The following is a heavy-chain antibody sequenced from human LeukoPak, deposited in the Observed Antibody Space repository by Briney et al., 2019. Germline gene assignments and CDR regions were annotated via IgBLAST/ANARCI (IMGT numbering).Heavy chain of an antibody. J-gene: IGHJ4*02. V-gene: IGHV3-64*01. CDR2: ISSNGGST. CDR1: GFTFSGYA. Sequence: PGGSLRLSCAASGFTFSGYAMSWVRQAPGKGLEYVSSISSNGGSTYYANSVKGRFTISRDNSKNTLYLQMGSLRAEDMAVYYCAREGSYGDYAPFYYFDYWGQGTLVTVSS. D-gene: IGHD4-17*01. CDR3: AREGSYGDYAPFYYFDY.